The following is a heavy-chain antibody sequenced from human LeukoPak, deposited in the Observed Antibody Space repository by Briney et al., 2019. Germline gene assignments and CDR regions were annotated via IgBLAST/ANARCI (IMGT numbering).Heavy chain of an antibody. J-gene: IGHJ5*02. CDR1: GYTLTELS. V-gene: IGHV1-24*01. CDR3: ATASGIAAAGSVFNWFDP. D-gene: IGHD6-13*01. Sequence: ASVKVSCKVSGYTLTELSMHWVRQAPGKGLEWMGGFDPEDGETIYAQKFQGRVTMTEDTSTGTAYMELSSLRSEDTAVYYCATASGIAAAGSVFNWFDPWGQGTLVTVSS. CDR2: FDPEDGET.